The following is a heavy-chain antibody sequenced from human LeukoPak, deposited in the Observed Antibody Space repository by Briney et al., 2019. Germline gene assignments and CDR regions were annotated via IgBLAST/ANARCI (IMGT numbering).Heavy chain of an antibody. Sequence: GGSLRPSCTASGFSLSDYFIRWILQAPRKGLKWSAQSSIRGGTMYYADSVKGRFTISRDNAKNSLYLHMNSLRADAAAVYYCARDPGSYDYWGQGTLVTVSS. CDR1: GFSLSDYF. CDR3: ARDPGSYDY. J-gene: IGHJ4*02. V-gene: IGHV3-11*01. D-gene: IGHD3-10*01. CDR2: SSIRGGTM.